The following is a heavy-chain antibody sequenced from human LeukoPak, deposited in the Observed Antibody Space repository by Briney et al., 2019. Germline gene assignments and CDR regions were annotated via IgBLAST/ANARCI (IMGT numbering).Heavy chain of an antibody. Sequence: SETLSLTCTVSGGSISSSTYYWGWIRQPPGKGLEWIGSINYRGSTYYTPSLKSRITISVDTSKNQFSLKLSSVTAADTAVYYCARAYYDSSGYYPNYYYYYMDVWGTGTTVTVAS. D-gene: IGHD3-22*01. CDR3: ARAYYDSSGYYPNYYYYYMDV. J-gene: IGHJ6*03. CDR1: GGSISSSTYY. CDR2: INYRGST. V-gene: IGHV4-39*01.